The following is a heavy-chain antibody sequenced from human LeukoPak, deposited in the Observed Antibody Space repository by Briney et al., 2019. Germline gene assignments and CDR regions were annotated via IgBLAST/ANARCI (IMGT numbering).Heavy chain of an antibody. CDR1: GGSISSSSYY. CDR2: IYYSGST. D-gene: IGHD4-17*01. V-gene: IGHV4-39*01. CDR3: ARPVYGDYDDYYYMDV. Sequence: PSETLSVPCTVSGGSISSSSYYWGWIRQPPGKGLEWIGSIYYSGSTYYNPSLKSRVTISVDTSKNQFSLKLSSVTAADTAVYYCARPVYGDYDDYYYMDVWGKGTRIIVS. J-gene: IGHJ6*03.